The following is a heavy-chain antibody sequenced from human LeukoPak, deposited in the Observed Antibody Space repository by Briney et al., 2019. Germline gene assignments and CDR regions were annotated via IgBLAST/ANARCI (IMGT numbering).Heavy chain of an antibody. CDR1: GGSISSGGYS. CDR2: IYHSGST. J-gene: IGHJ3*02. Sequence: PSETLSLTCAVSGGSISSGGYSWSWIRQPPGKGLEWIGYIYHSGSTYYNPSLKSRVTISVDRSKNQFSLKLSSVTAADTAVYYCARAPGGSIPGGKAFDIWGQGTMVTVSS. CDR3: ARAPGGSIPGGKAFDI. D-gene: IGHD2-15*01. V-gene: IGHV4-30-2*01.